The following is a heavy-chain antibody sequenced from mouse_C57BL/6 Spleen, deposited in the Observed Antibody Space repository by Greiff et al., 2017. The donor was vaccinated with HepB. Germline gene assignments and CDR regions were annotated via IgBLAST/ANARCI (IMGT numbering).Heavy chain of an antibody. CDR1: GYSITSGYY. Sequence: EVQLVESGPGLVKPSQSLSLTCSVTGYSITSGYYWNWIRQFPGNKLEWMGYISYDGSNNYNPSLKNRISITRDTSKNQFFLKLNSVTTEDTATYYCARSGRAMDYWGQGTSVTVSS. D-gene: IGHD4-1*01. V-gene: IGHV3-6*01. J-gene: IGHJ4*01. CDR3: ARSGRAMDY. CDR2: ISYDGSN.